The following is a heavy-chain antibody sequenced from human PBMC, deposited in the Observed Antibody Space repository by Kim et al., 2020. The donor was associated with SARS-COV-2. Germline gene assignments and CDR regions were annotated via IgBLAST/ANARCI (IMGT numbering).Heavy chain of an antibody. D-gene: IGHD3-9*01. Sequence: SETLSLTCAVYGGSFSGYYWSWIRQPPGKGLEWIGEINHSGSTNYNPSLKSRVTISVDTSKNQFSLKLSSVTAADTAVYYCASNQYYDILTGSYGMDVWGQGTTVTVSS. CDR1: GGSFSGYY. V-gene: IGHV4-34*01. CDR2: INHSGST. J-gene: IGHJ6*02. CDR3: ASNQYYDILTGSYGMDV.